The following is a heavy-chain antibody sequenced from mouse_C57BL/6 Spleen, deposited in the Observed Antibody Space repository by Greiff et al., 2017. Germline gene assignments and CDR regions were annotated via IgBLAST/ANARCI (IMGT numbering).Heavy chain of an antibody. D-gene: IGHD1-1*01. CDR2: IYPGDGDT. CDR1: GYAFSSSW. CDR3: AREVTTVVDY. Sequence: ESGPELVKPGASVKISCKASGYAFSSSWMNWVKQRPGKGLEWIGRIYPGDGDTNYNGKFKGKATLTADKSSSTAYMQLSSLTSEDSAVYFCAREVTTVVDYWGQGTTLTVSS. V-gene: IGHV1-82*01. J-gene: IGHJ2*01.